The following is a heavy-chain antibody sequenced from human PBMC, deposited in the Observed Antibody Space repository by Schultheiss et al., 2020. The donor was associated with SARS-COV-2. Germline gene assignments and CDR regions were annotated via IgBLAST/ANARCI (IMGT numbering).Heavy chain of an antibody. V-gene: IGHV3-30*12. CDR3: AREGVTTGTTFLEQ. CDR2: ISYDGSNK. J-gene: IGHJ4*01. D-gene: IGHD4-11*01. CDR1: GFTFSSYE. Sequence: GGSLRLSCAVSGFTFSSYEMNWVRQAPGKGLEWVAVISYDGSNKYYADSVKGRFTISRDNAKNSLYLHMNSLRAEDTAVYYCAREGVTTGTTFLEQWGHGTLVTVSS.